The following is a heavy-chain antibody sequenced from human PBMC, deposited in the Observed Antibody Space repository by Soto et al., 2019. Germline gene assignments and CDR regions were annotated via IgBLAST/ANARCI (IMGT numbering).Heavy chain of an antibody. CDR1: GFTFSSYG. V-gene: IGHV3-48*02. Sequence: VGSLRLSCAASGFTFSSYGMNWVRQAPGKGLEWVSYISGSGSTIYYADSVKGRFTISRDNAKNSLYLQMNSLRDDDTAVYYCARRGCSGNNCYANFDCCGQGTLVTVSS. J-gene: IGHJ4*02. CDR2: ISGSGSTI. D-gene: IGHD2-15*01. CDR3: ARRGCSGNNCYANFDC.